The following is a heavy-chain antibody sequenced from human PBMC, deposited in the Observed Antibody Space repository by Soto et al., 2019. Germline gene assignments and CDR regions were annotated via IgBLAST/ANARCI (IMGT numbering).Heavy chain of an antibody. D-gene: IGHD3-22*01. CDR1: GGSISSGDHY. Sequence: PSETLSLTCTVSGGSISSGDHYWSWVRQPPGKGLEWIAYIYHSGTTYHNPSLKSRVTMSVDTSKSQFSLKLSSVTAADTAVYYCATYYDSSGPTFDYWGQGALVTVSS. J-gene: IGHJ4*02. V-gene: IGHV4-30-4*01. CDR2: IYHSGTT. CDR3: ATYYDSSGPTFDY.